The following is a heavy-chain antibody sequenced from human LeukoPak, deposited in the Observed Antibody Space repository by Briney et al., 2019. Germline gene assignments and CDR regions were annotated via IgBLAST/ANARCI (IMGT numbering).Heavy chain of an antibody. CDR2: ISYDGSNK. J-gene: IGHJ4*02. V-gene: IGHV3-30*18. CDR3: AKGELALWFDY. D-gene: IGHD3-16*02. CDR1: GFTFSGYY. Sequence: PGGSLRLSCAAPGFTFSGYYMSWIRQAPGKGLEWVALISYDGSNKYYADSVKGRFTISRDNSKNTLYLQMNSLRAEDTAVYYCAKGELALWFDYWGQGTLVTVSS.